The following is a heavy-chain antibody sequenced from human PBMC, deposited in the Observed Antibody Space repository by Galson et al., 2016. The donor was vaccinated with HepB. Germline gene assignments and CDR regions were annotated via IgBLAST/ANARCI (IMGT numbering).Heavy chain of an antibody. CDR1: GDNFATYW. CDR3: TRRAVRGLITRNAFEI. CDR2: IYPSDSDT. V-gene: IGHV5-51*01. J-gene: IGHJ3*02. D-gene: IGHD3-10*01. Sequence: QSGAEVKKPGESLKISCKGSGDNFATYWIGWVRQVPGKGLEWMGLIYPSDSDTKYSPSFQGQVTISADRSISTAYLQWDSLRASDTAMYYCTRRAVRGLITRNAFEIWGQGTMVTVSS.